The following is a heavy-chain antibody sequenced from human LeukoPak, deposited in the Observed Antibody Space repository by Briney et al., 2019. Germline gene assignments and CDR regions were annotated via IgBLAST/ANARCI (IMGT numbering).Heavy chain of an antibody. CDR1: GFTFSGYW. V-gene: IGHV3-74*01. CDR2: IDTDGSST. Sequence: GGSLRPSCAASGFTFSGYWMHWVRHAPRMGLAWVSRIDTDGSSTNYADSVKCRFTISRDNSKNTLYLLMNSLRAEDTAIYYCANRGKYYFDYWGQGTLVTVSS. D-gene: IGHD1-14*01. J-gene: IGHJ4*02. CDR3: ANRGKYYFDY.